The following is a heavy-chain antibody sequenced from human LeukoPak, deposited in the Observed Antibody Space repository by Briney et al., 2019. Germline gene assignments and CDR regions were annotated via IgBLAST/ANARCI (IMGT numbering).Heavy chain of an antibody. Sequence: SETLSLTCAVYGGCFSGYYWSWIRQPPGKGLEWIGEINHSGSTNYNPSLKSRVTISVDTSKNQFSLKLSSVTAADTAVYYCARGAGPAKLDYWGQGTLVTVSS. D-gene: IGHD4/OR15-4a*01. J-gene: IGHJ4*02. CDR2: INHSGST. CDR3: ARGAGPAKLDY. CDR1: GGCFSGYY. V-gene: IGHV4-34*01.